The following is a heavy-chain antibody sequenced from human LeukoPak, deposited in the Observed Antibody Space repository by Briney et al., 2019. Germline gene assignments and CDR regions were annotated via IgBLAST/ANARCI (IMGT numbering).Heavy chain of an antibody. CDR2: INTDGSST. Sequence: GGSLRLSCAASGFTFSGHWMHWVRQAPGEGLVWVSRINTDGSSTSYADSVKGRFTISKDNAKNTLYLQMNGLRAEDTAVYYCARDGYSGYDLSADYWGQGTLVTVSS. CDR1: GFTFSGHW. CDR3: ARDGYSGYDLSADY. V-gene: IGHV3-74*01. D-gene: IGHD5-12*01. J-gene: IGHJ4*02.